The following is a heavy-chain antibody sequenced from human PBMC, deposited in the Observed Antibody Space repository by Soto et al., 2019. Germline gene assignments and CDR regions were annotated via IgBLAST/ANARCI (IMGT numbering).Heavy chain of an antibody. D-gene: IGHD6-13*01. J-gene: IGHJ3*02. CDR2: ISGSGGSK. Sequence: TGGSLRLSCAASGFTFSSYAMSWVRQAPGKGLEWVSAISGSGGSKYYADSVKGRFTISRDSSKNTLYLQMNSLRAEDTAVYFCASRKVAAGLWWDGSFDIWGQGTVVTVSS. V-gene: IGHV3-23*01. CDR1: GFTFSSYA. CDR3: ASRKVAAGLWWDGSFDI.